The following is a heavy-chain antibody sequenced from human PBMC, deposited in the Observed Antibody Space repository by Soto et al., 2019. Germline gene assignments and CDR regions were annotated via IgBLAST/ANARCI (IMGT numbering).Heavy chain of an antibody. Sequence: SETLSLTCTVSGGSVSSGYYYWSWIRQPPGKGLEWIGYMSYSGSTNYNPSLKSRVTISVDTSKNQFSLKLNSVTAADTAVYYCARGGHNSGWYGRFDYWGQGTMVTV. D-gene: IGHD6-19*01. J-gene: IGHJ4*02. CDR1: GGSVSSGYYY. V-gene: IGHV4-61*01. CDR3: ARGGHNSGWYGRFDY. CDR2: MSYSGST.